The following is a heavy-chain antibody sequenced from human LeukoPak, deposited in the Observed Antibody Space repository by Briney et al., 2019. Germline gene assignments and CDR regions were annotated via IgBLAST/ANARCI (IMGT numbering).Heavy chain of an antibody. J-gene: IGHJ3*02. CDR2: INPNSGGT. CDR3: ARVASSGNDAFDI. D-gene: IGHD3-10*01. Sequence: GASVTVSCKASGYTFTGYYMHWVRQAPGQGLEWMGWINPNSGGTNYAQKFQGRVTMTRDTSTSTVYMELSSLRSEDTAVYYCARVASSGNDAFDIWGQGTMVTVSS. CDR1: GYTFTGYY. V-gene: IGHV1-2*02.